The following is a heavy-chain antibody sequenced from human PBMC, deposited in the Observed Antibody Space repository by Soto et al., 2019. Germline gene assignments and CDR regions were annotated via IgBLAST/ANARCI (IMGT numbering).Heavy chain of an antibody. D-gene: IGHD3-3*01. CDR3: ARTGVSSAFEI. Sequence: GEALKISCKGSGFSFSSYGIGWVRQMPGKGLECMGIIYPRDSDTRYNPSLQGQVTISVEKSITTAYLQWSSLKTSDTAMYYCARTGVSSAFEIWGQGTMVTVS. CDR1: GFSFSSYG. CDR2: IYPRDSDT. V-gene: IGHV5-51*01. J-gene: IGHJ3*02.